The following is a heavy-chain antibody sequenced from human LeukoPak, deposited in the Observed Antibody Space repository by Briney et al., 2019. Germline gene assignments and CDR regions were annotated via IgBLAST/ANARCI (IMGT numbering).Heavy chain of an antibody. CDR3: AKSSVVTDYYGMDV. CDR1: GFTFSSYG. V-gene: IGHV3-30*18. CDR2: ISYDGSNK. D-gene: IGHD5-18*01. Sequence: PGRSLRLSCAASGFTFSSYGMHWVRQAPGKGLEWVAVISYDGSNKYYADSVKGRFTISRDNSKNTLYLQMNSLRAEDTAVYYCAKSSVVTDYYGMDVWGQGTTVTVSS. J-gene: IGHJ6*02.